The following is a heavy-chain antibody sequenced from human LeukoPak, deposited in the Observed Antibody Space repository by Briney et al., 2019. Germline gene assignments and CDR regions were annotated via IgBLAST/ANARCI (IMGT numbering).Heavy chain of an antibody. D-gene: IGHD6-19*01. J-gene: IGHJ3*02. CDR2: INHSGST. CDR3: AREKYSSGPLDAFDI. CDR1: GGSFSGYY. V-gene: IGHV4-34*01. Sequence: SETLSLTCAVYGGSFSGYYWSWIRQPPGKGLEWIGEINHSGSTNYNPSLKSRVTISVDTSKNQFSLRLSSVTAADTAVYYCAREKYSSGPLDAFDIWGQGTMVTVSS.